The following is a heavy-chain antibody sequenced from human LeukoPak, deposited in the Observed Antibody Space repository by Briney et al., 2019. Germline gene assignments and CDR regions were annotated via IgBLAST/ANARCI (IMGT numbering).Heavy chain of an antibody. CDR3: ARGDATAMAIDY. J-gene: IGHJ4*02. CDR1: GYTFTSYD. Sequence: ASVKVSCKASGYTFTSYDMNWVRQATGQGLEWMGWMYPNSGNTGYAQKFQGRVTMTRDTSISTAYMELNSLRPEDTAVYYCARGDATAMAIDYWGQGTLVTVSS. D-gene: IGHD5-18*01. CDR2: MYPNSGNT. V-gene: IGHV1-8*01.